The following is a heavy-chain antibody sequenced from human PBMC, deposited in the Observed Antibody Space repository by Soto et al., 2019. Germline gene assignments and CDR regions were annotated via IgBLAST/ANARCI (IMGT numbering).Heavy chain of an antibody. CDR1: GGSISSGGYS. Sequence: SETLSLTCAVSGGSISSGGYSWSWIRQPPGKGLEWIGYIYYSGSTNYNPSLKSRVTISVDTSKNQFSLKLSSVTAADTAVYYCARDRADRSFFDYWGQGTLVTVSS. CDR3: ARDRADRSFFDY. V-gene: IGHV4-61*08. J-gene: IGHJ4*02. CDR2: IYYSGST. D-gene: IGHD1-26*01.